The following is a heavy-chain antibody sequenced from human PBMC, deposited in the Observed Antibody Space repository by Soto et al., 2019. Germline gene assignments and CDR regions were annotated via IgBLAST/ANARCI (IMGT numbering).Heavy chain of an antibody. D-gene: IGHD3-22*01. V-gene: IGHV3-7*03. CDR2: IKQDGSEK. J-gene: IGHJ5*02. CDR1: GFTFSSYW. Sequence: EVQLVESGGGLVQPGGSLRLSCAASGFTFSSYWMSWVRQAPGKGLEWVANIKQDGSEKYYVDSVKGRFTISRDNAKNSLYLQMKSLRAEDTAVYYCARTNYYYDSSGYYTWFDPWGQGTLVTVSS. CDR3: ARTNYYYDSSGYYTWFDP.